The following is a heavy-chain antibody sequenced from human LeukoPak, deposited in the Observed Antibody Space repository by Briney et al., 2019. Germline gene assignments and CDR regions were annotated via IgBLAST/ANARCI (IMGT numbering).Heavy chain of an antibody. V-gene: IGHV3-21*01. CDR1: GFTFSSYS. Sequence: GGSLRLSCAASGFTFSSYSMKWVRQAPGKGLEWVSYISSSNSYIYYADSVKGRFTISRDNAKNSLYLQMSSLRAEDTAVYYCARGEYYYDSSGSSPLFDYWGQGTLVTVSS. D-gene: IGHD3-22*01. J-gene: IGHJ4*02. CDR3: ARGEYYYDSSGSSPLFDY. CDR2: ISSSNSYI.